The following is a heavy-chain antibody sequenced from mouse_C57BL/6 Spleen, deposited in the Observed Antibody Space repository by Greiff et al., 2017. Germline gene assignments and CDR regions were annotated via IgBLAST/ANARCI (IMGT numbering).Heavy chain of an antibody. J-gene: IGHJ2*01. D-gene: IGHD2-4*01. Sequence: EVKLQESGGGLVKPGGSLKLSCAASGFTFSDYGMHWVRQAPEKGLEWVAYISSGSSTIYYADTVKGRFTISRDNAKNTLFLQMTSLRSEDTAMYYCATYDYDGYWGQGTTLTVSS. CDR3: ATYDYDGY. CDR1: GFTFSDYG. V-gene: IGHV5-17*01. CDR2: ISSGSSTI.